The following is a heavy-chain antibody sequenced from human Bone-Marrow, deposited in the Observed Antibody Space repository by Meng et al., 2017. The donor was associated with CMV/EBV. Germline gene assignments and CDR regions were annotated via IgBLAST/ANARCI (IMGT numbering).Heavy chain of an antibody. V-gene: IGHV4-59*01. J-gene: IGHJ6*02. CDR2: IYYSGST. CDR3: ARGMTIFGLGYGMDV. CDR1: GGSISSYY. Sequence: SETLSLTCTVSGGSISSYYWSWIRQPPGKGLEWIGYIYYSGSTNYNPSLKSRVTISVDTSKNQFSLKLTSVTAADTALYYCARGMTIFGLGYGMDVWGQGTTVTVSS. D-gene: IGHD3/OR15-3a*01.